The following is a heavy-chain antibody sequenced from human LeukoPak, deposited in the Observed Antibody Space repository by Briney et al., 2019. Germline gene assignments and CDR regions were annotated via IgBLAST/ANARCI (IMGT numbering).Heavy chain of an antibody. V-gene: IGHV3-23*01. J-gene: IGHJ4*02. D-gene: IGHD5-18*01. CDR2: IFGSGGSP. Sequence: PGGSLRLSCEASGFTFGSHAMYWVRQAPGKGLEWVAGIFGSGGSPHYADPVKGRFTISRDNSRNTVYLQINSLRAEDTAVYYCGKTTVGYSSGQKPAWPLDYWGQGTLVTVSS. CDR3: GKTTVGYSSGQKPAWPLDY. CDR1: GFTFGSHA.